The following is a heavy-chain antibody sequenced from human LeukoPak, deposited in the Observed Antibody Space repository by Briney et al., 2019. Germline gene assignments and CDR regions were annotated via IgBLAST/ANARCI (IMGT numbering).Heavy chain of an antibody. D-gene: IGHD2-8*01. Sequence: PSQTLSLTCAVSGSSISSGGYSWSWIRQPPGKGLEWIGYIYHSGSTYYNPSLKSRVTISVDRSKNQFSLKLSSVTAADTAVYYCARGTNGYAFDIWGQGTMVTVSS. V-gene: IGHV4-30-2*01. CDR1: GSSISSGGYS. CDR3: ARGTNGYAFDI. J-gene: IGHJ3*02. CDR2: IYHSGST.